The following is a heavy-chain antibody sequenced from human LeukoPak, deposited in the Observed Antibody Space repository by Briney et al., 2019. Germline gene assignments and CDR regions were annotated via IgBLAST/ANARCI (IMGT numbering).Heavy chain of an antibody. CDR2: INPNSGGT. CDR1: GYTFTGYY. V-gene: IGHV1-2*04. Sequence: GASVKVSCKASGYTFTGYYMHWVRRAPGQGLEWMGWINPNSGGTNYAQKFQGWVTMTRDTSISTAYMELSRLRSDDVAVYYCARGGAAPAAGTWTGYYHYGMDVWGQGTTVTVSS. J-gene: IGHJ6*02. D-gene: IGHD2-2*01. CDR3: ARGGAAPAAGTWTGYYHYGMDV.